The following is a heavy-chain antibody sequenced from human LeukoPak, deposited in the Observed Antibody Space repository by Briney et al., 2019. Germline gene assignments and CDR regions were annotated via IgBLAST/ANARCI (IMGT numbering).Heavy chain of an antibody. CDR1: GFTVSSKY. CDR3: ARARGSGSPFDY. D-gene: IGHD3-10*01. CDR2: IYSGGST. Sequence: GGSLRLSCAASGFTVSSKYMSWVRQAPGKGLEWVSVIYSGGSTYYADSVKGRFTISRDNSKNTLYLQMNSLRAEDTAVYYCARARGSGSPFDYWGQGTLVTVSS. J-gene: IGHJ4*02. V-gene: IGHV3-53*01.